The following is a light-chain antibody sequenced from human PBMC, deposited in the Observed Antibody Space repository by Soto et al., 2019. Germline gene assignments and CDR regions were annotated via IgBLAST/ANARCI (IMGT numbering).Light chain of an antibody. Sequence: QSVLTQPASVSGSPGQSITISCTGTSSDVGGYNYVSWYQQHPGKAPKLMIYDVSNRPSGVSNRFSGSKSGNTASLTISGLQAEDEAYYYCSSYTSSSTQVFGGGTQLTVL. CDR2: DVS. J-gene: IGLJ2*01. CDR3: SSYTSSSTQV. V-gene: IGLV2-14*01. CDR1: SSDVGGYNY.